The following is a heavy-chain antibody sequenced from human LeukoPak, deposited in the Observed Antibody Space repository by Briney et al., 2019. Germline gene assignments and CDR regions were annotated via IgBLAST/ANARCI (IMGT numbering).Heavy chain of an antibody. D-gene: IGHD2-2*01. CDR3: TSRHCTTTNCYSFDN. Sequence: PGGSLRLSCAASGFSFNTYSMNWVRQAPGKGLEWVSSISSTSAHMFYADSVKGRFSISRDNAKNSLFLQMNSLRVEDTAVYYCTSRHCTTTNCYSFDNWGHGTPVTVSS. CDR1: GFSFNTYS. CDR2: ISSTSAHM. V-gene: IGHV3-21*01. J-gene: IGHJ3*02.